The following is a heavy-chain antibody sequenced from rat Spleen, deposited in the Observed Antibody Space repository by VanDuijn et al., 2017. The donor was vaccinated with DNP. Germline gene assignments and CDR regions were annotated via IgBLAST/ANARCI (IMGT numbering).Heavy chain of an antibody. Sequence: LVESGGGLVQPGRSLKLSCAASGSTFSDYNMAWVRQAPTKGLEWVAYMRYEGDNTYHGDSVKGRFTISRDNAKNTLYLQMNSLRSEDTATYYCTRVGDYHDGGDGDALDAWGQGTSVTVSS. CDR1: GSTFSDYN. J-gene: IGHJ4*01. D-gene: IGHD1-12*02. V-gene: IGHV5-22*01. CDR3: TRVGDYHDGGDGDALDA. CDR2: MRYEGDNT.